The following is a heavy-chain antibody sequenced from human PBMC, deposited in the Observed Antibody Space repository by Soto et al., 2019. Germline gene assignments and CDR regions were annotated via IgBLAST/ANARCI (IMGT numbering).Heavy chain of an antibody. CDR1: GFTFSGFY. Sequence: GASVKVSCKPSGFTFSGFYLHWVRQAPGQGREWMGWIKPNADDTGYAQKFQGRVTLTWDTSSSAGYMDLSSLRSDDTAVYYCARSPYSFEGDGQHYYYGMDLWGLGTTVTVSS. D-gene: IGHD2-15*01. J-gene: IGHJ6*02. V-gene: IGHV1-2*02. CDR3: ARSPYSFEGDGQHYYYGMDL. CDR2: IKPNADDT.